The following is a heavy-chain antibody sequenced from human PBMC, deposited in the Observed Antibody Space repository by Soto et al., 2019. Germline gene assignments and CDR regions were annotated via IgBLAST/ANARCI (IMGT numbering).Heavy chain of an antibody. CDR3: ARDLGGPDY. CDR1: GFSLSPYW. Sequence: LRLSCSASGFSLSPYWMHWVRQVPGRGLEWVARLSSDGFGAAYADSVKGRFFISRDIARNTLSLQMNSLRADDTAVYYCARDLGGPDYWGRGTSVTVSS. CDR2: LSSDGFGA. V-gene: IGHV3-74*03. J-gene: IGHJ4*02. D-gene: IGHD3-16*01.